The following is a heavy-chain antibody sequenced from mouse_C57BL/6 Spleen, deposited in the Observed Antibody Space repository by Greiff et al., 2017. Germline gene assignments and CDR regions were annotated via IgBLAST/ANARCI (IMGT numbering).Heavy chain of an antibody. J-gene: IGHJ4*01. CDR2: IWSGGST. V-gene: IGHV2-2*01. D-gene: IGHD2-4*01. CDR3: ARNCPLYYDYDGRAMDY. CDR1: GFSLTSYG. Sequence: QVQLKESGPGLVQPSQSLSITCTVSGFSLTSYGVHWVRQSPGKGLEWLGVIWSGGSTDYNAAFISRLSISKDNSKSQVFFKMNSLQADDTAIYYCARNCPLYYDYDGRAMDYWGQGTSVTVSS.